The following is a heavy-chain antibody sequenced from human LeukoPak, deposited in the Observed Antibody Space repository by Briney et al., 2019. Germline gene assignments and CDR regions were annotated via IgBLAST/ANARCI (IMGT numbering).Heavy chain of an antibody. CDR1: GGSISSSYY. Sequence: SETLSLTCTVSGGSISSSYYWSWIRQPPGKGLEWIGYIYYSGSTNYNPSLKSRVTISVDTSKNQFSLKLSSVTAADTAVYYCARFGSMLYYWGQGTLVTVSS. D-gene: IGHD2-8*01. J-gene: IGHJ4*02. CDR3: ARFGSMLYY. V-gene: IGHV4-61*01. CDR2: IYYSGST.